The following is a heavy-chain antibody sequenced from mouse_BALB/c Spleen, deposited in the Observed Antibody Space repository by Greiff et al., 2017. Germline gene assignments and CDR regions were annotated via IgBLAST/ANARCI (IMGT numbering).Heavy chain of an antibody. CDR1: GYTFTSYW. CDR2: IDPSDSYT. J-gene: IGHJ1*01. CDR3: TRDGRRYFDV. Sequence: VQLQQPGAELVKPGASVKMSCKASGYTFTSYWMHWVKQRPGQGLEWIGTIDPSDSYTSYNQKFKGKATLTVDTSSSTAYMQLSSLTSEDSAVYYCTRDGRRYFDVWGAGTTVTVSS. V-gene: IGHV1S127*01.